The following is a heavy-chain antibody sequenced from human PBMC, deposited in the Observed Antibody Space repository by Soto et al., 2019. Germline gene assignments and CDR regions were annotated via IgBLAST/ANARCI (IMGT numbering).Heavy chain of an antibody. CDR2: ISSNGGST. D-gene: IGHD2-15*01. CDR3: VKVGVRCSGGSCYSGLYTMDV. V-gene: IGHV3-64D*06. J-gene: IGHJ6*02. Sequence: GGSLRLSCSASGFTFSSYAMHWVRQAPGKGLEYFSAISSNGGSTYYADSVKDRFTISRDNSKNTLYLQMSSLRAEDTAVYYCVKVGVRCSGGSCYSGLYTMDVWGQGTTVTVS. CDR1: GFTFSSYA.